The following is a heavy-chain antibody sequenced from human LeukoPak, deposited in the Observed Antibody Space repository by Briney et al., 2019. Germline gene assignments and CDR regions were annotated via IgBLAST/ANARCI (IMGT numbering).Heavy chain of an antibody. J-gene: IGHJ4*02. CDR3: ARGAAAGTGPFDY. Sequence: GGSLRLSCAASGFTFSSYAMHWVRQAPGKGLEYVSAISSNGGSTYYANSVKGRFTISRDNSKNTLYLQMGSLRAGDMAVYYCARGAAAGTGPFDYWGQGTLVTVSS. CDR2: ISSNGGST. D-gene: IGHD6-13*01. V-gene: IGHV3-64*01. CDR1: GFTFSSYA.